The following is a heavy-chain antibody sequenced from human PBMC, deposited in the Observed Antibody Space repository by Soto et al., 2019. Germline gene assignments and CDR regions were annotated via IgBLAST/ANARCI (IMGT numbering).Heavy chain of an antibody. V-gene: IGHV3-7*03. CDR2: INQDGSEK. Sequence: EVQLVESGGGLVQPGGSLRLSCAASGFTFSNYWMLWVRQAPGKGLEWVANINQDGSEKYYVDSVEGRFTISRDNAKNSLYLQMNSLRAEDTAVYYCARDPLKMGSGAVDFWGQGTLVSVSS. J-gene: IGHJ4*02. CDR1: GFTFSNYW. D-gene: IGHD3-10*01. CDR3: ARDPLKMGSGAVDF.